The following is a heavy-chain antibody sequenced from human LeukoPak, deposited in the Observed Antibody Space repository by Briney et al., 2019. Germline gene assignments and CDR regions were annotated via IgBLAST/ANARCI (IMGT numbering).Heavy chain of an antibody. V-gene: IGHV3-23*01. CDR2: ITATGGIS. J-gene: IGHJ4*02. D-gene: IGHD3-10*01. CDR3: AKPLGYYGSGSYYGPYGY. Sequence: GGSLRLSCAASTFAFSSYAMTWVRQAPGKGLEWVSSITATGGISYADSVKGRFTISRDNSKNTLYLQMNSLRAEDTAVYYCAKPLGYYGSGSYYGPYGYWGQGTLVTVSS. CDR1: TFAFSSYA.